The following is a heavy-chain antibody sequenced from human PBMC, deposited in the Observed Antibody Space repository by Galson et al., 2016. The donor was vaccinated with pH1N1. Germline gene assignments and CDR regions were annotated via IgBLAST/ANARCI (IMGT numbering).Heavy chain of an antibody. Sequence: SVKVSCKASGYTFTRHYMHWVRQAPGQGLEWVGIIYPRDGGAVYAQRLQGRVTLTRDTSTSTVYMELTSLRPDDTAVYYCAAPHSPRYDFDFWSQGTMVTVSS. CDR3: AAPHSPRYDFDF. D-gene: IGHD1-26*01. CDR1: GYTFTRHY. CDR2: IYPRDGGA. J-gene: IGHJ3*01. V-gene: IGHV1-46*03.